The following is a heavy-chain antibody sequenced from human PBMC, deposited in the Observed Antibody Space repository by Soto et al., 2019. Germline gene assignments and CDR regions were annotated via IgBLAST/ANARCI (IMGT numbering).Heavy chain of an antibody. CDR2: ISYDGSNK. D-gene: IGHD1-26*01. Sequence: QVQLVESGGGVVQPGRSLRLSCAASGFTFSSYAMHWVRQAPGKGLEWVAVISYDGSNKYYADSVKGRFTISRDNSKNTLYLQMNSLRAEDTAVYYCARDGGATIYYCGMDVWGQGTTVTVSS. CDR1: GFTFSSYA. V-gene: IGHV3-30-3*01. CDR3: ARDGGATIYYCGMDV. J-gene: IGHJ6*02.